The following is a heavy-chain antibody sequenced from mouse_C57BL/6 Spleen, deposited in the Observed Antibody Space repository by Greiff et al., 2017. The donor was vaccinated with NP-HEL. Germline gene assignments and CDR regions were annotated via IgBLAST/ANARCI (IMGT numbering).Heavy chain of an antibody. CDR3: ARSRDFYAMDY. V-gene: IGHV1-82*01. CDR2: IYPGDGDT. Sequence: VKLQQSGPELVKPGASVKISCKASGYAFSSSWMNWVKQRPGKGLEWIGRIYPGDGDTNYNGKFKGKATLTADKSSSTAYMQLRSLTSEDSAVYFCARSRDFYAMDYWGQGTSVTVSS. CDR1: GYAFSSSW. J-gene: IGHJ4*01.